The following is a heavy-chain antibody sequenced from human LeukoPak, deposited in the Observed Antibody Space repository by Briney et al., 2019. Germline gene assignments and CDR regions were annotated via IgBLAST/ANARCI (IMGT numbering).Heavy chain of an antibody. D-gene: IGHD3-9*01. CDR1: GFTFDDYA. Sequence: GGSLRLSCAASGFTFDDYAMHWVRQAPGKGLEWVSGISWNSGSIGYADSVKGRFTISRDNAKNSLYLQMNSLRAEDTALYYCAKDTHYDILTGYYSFDYWGQGTLVTVSS. CDR3: AKDTHYDILTGYYSFDY. CDR2: ISWNSGSI. V-gene: IGHV3-9*01. J-gene: IGHJ4*02.